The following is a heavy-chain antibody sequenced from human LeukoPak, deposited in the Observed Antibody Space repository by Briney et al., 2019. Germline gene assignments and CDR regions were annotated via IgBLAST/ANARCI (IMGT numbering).Heavy chain of an antibody. CDR3: ARRIVGVIDAFDY. CDR2: VLHSGAT. D-gene: IGHD1-26*01. CDR1: GGSISSPISY. V-gene: IGHV4-39*01. J-gene: IGHJ4*02. Sequence: SETLSLTCTVSGGSISSPISYWGWIRQPPGKGLEWIATVLHSGATFYSPSLEDRLTISIDTSTNQFSLKMTSMTAADTAVYYCARRIVGVIDAFDYWGQGALVTVSS.